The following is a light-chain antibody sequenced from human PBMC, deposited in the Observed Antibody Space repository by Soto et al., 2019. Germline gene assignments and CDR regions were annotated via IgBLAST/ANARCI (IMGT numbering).Light chain of an antibody. CDR2: GAP. J-gene: IGKJ1*01. CDR1: QSVTSNY. CDR3: PQYGSSPTT. V-gene: IGKV3-20*01. Sequence: EIVLTQSPGTLSLSPLEIAPPAVMASQSVTSNYVAWYQQTPGQAPRLLFFGAPIRATGIPDRFSGSGSGTDFTLTISRLEPEDSAVYHCPQYGSSPTTFGQGTKVDI.